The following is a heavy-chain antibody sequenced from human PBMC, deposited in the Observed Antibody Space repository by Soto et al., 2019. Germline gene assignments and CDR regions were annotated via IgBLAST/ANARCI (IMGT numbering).Heavy chain of an antibody. J-gene: IGHJ6*02. D-gene: IGHD2-2*01. CDR1: GYTFTSYG. CDR3: ARVQYCSSTSCYYDILTGYYYYYYGMDV. CDR2: ISAYNGNT. V-gene: IGHV1-18*01. Sequence: ASVKVSCKASGYTFTSYGISWVRQAPGQGLEWMGWISAYNGNTNYAQKLQGRVTMTTDTSTSTAYMELRSLRSDDTAVYYCARVQYCSSTSCYYDILTGYYYYYYGMDVWGQGTTVTVSS.